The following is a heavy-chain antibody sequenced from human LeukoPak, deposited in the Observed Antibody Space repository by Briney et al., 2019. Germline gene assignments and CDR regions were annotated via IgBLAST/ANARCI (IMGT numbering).Heavy chain of an antibody. CDR1: GYTFTSYG. CDR2: ISAYNGNT. V-gene: IGHV1-18*01. CDR3: ARTVEEQQLALGWFDP. Sequence: GASVKVSCKASGYTFTSYGISWVRQAPGQGLEWMGWISAYNGNTNYAQKLQGRVTMTTDTSTSTAYMELRSLRSDDTAVYYCARTVEEQQLALGWFDPWGQGTLVTVSS. D-gene: IGHD6-13*01. J-gene: IGHJ5*02.